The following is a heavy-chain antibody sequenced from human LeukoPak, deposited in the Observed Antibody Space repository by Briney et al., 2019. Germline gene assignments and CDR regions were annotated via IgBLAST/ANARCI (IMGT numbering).Heavy chain of an antibody. CDR3: AREGYYDSRGYYTNWLDP. CDR1: GGSMSSYY. CDR2: IYYSGST. Sequence: SETLSLTCTVSGGSMSSYYWSWIRQPPGKGLEWIGYIYYSGSTNYNPSLKSRVTIPVDTSKNQFSLKLSSVTAADTAVYYCAREGYYDSRGYYTNWLDPWGQGTLVTVSS. V-gene: IGHV4-59*01. D-gene: IGHD3-22*01. J-gene: IGHJ5*02.